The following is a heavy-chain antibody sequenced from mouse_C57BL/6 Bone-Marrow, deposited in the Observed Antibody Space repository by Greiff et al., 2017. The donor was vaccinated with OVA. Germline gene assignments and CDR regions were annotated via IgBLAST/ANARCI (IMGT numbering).Heavy chain of an antibody. CDR1: GYTFTSYW. J-gene: IGHJ2*01. CDR3: ARWGIWGY. CDR2: IYPSDSET. V-gene: IGHV1-61*01. Sequence: VQLQQPGAELVRPGSSVKLSCKASGYTFTSYWMDWVKQRPGQGLEWIGNIYPSDSETHYNQKFKDKATLTVDKSSSTAYMQLSSLTSEDSAVYYCARWGIWGYWGQGTTLTVSS.